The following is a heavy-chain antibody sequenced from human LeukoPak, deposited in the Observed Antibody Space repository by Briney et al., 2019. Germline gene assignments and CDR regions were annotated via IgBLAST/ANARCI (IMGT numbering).Heavy chain of an antibody. J-gene: IGHJ3*02. CDR2: IVVGSGNT. CDR1: GFTFTSSA. CDR3: AANTPRVVREDAFDI. Sequence: SVRVSCKASGFTFTSSAMQWVRQARGQRLEWIGWIVVGSGNTNYAQKFQERITITRDMSTSTAYMELSSLRSEDTAVYYCAANTPRVVREDAFDIWGQGTMVTVSS. D-gene: IGHD2-21*01. V-gene: IGHV1-58*02.